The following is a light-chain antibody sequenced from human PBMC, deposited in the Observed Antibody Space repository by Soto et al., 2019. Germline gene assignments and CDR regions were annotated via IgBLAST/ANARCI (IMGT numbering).Light chain of an antibody. J-gene: IGKJ5*01. Sequence: EIVMTQSPATLSAPPGESSTLSCTASQNINSNLAWYEQKAGQAPRLLIYSASTMATGIPARFSGSGSGTDFTLTISSLQPEDFAVYYCQQDYNLPITFGPGTRLEIK. CDR1: QNINSN. CDR3: QQDYNLPIT. CDR2: SAS. V-gene: IGKV3-15*01.